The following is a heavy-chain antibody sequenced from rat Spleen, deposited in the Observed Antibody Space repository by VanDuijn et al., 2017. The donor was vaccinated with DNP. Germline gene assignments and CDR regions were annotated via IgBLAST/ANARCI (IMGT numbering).Heavy chain of an antibody. CDR1: GFTFSDYY. Sequence: EVQLVESGGGLVQPGRSLKLSCAASGFTFSDYYMAWVRQAPTKGLEWVATIIYDGSSTYYRDSVKGRFTISRDNAKITLYLQMDSLRSEDTATYYCASLSYYSSYRGWFAYWGQGTLVTVSS. J-gene: IGHJ3*01. V-gene: IGHV5-7*01. D-gene: IGHD1-2*01. CDR3: ASLSYYSSYRGWFAY. CDR2: IIYDGSST.